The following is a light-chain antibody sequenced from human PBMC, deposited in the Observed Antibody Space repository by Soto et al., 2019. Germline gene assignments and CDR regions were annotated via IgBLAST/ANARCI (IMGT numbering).Light chain of an antibody. CDR3: SSYTSSSNYV. V-gene: IGLV2-14*01. CDR1: SSDVGGYNF. Sequence: QSVLTQPASVSGSPGQSIIISCTGASSDVGGYNFVSWYQQHPGKAPKLMIFEVSNRPSGVSNRFSGSKSGNTASLTISGLQAEDEADYYCSSYTSSSNYVFGTGTKLTVL. CDR2: EVS. J-gene: IGLJ1*01.